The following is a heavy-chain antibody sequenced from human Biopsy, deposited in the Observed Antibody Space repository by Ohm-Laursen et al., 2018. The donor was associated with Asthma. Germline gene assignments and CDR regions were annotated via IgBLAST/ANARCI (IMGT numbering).Heavy chain of an antibody. CDR2: VSSDGHNK. J-gene: IGHJ4*02. V-gene: IGHV3-33*08. CDR1: GFVFSQCG. CDR3: GRERSYMVDY. D-gene: IGHD3-10*01. Sequence: SLRLSCTASGFVFSQCGMHWVRQGPGKGLEWVALVSSDGHNKYYEDSVKGRFTISRDNSRNRLYLQMNSLRAEDTALYYCGRERSYMVDYWGQGTLVIVSS.